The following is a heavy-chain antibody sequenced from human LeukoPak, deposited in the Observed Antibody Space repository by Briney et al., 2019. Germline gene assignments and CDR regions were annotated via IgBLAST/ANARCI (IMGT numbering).Heavy chain of an antibody. CDR3: ARSMVRGGPLDY. J-gene: IGHJ4*02. V-gene: IGHV4-34*01. CDR1: GGSFSGYY. D-gene: IGHD3-10*01. Sequence: SGTLSLTCAVYGGSFSGYYWSWIRQPPGKGLEWIGEINHSGSTNYNPSLKSRVTISVGTSKNQFSLKLSSVTAADTAVYYCARSMVRGGPLDYWGQGTLVTVSS. CDR2: INHSGST.